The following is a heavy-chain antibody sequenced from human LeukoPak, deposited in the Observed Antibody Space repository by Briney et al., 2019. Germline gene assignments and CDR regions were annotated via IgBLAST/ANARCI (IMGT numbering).Heavy chain of an antibody. CDR1: GYTFTIYY. V-gene: IGHV1-46*01. D-gene: IGHD3-22*01. J-gene: IGHJ4*02. Sequence: ASVKVSCKASGYTFTIYYTHWVRQAPGQGLEWMGIINPSRTSTSYPQNFQGRVTMTRDTSTSTVYMELSSLTSDDTAVYYCVRGASDTSGYYYVLDYWGQGTLVTLSS. CDR2: INPSRTST. CDR3: VRGASDTSGYYYVLDY.